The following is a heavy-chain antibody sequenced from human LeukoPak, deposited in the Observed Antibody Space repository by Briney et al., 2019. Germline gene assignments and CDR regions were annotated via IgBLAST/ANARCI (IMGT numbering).Heavy chain of an antibody. CDR2: IYYSGST. CDR3: ARDLGVMVRAFDI. Sequence: ASETLSLTCTVSGGSISSYYWSWIRQPPGKRLEWIGYIYYSGSTSYNSSLKSRVTISVDTSKNQISLKLSSVTAADTAVYYCARDLGVMVRAFDIWGQGTMVTVSS. CDR1: GGSISSYY. V-gene: IGHV4-59*01. J-gene: IGHJ3*02. D-gene: IGHD5-18*01.